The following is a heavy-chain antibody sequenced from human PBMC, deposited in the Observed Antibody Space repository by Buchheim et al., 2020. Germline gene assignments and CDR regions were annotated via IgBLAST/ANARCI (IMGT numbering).Heavy chain of an antibody. J-gene: IGHJ5*02. D-gene: IGHD3-22*01. CDR1: GFTFSSYG. Sequence: QVQLVESGGGVVQPGTSLRLSCAASGFTFSSYGMHWVRQAPGKGLEWVAVIWSDGNKKYYVDSVKGRFTIFRDRSKNTLYLQMNSLRVEDTAVYYCARDVDTSGHYSRFDTWGQGT. CDR3: ARDVDTSGHYSRFDT. CDR2: IWSDGNKK. V-gene: IGHV3-33*01.